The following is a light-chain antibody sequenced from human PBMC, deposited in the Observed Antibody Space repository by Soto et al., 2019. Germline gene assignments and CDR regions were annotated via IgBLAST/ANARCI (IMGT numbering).Light chain of an antibody. Sequence: QSALTQPPSVSGSPGQSITISCTGTSSDVGSYNLVSWYQQHPGKAPKLMIYEGSKRPSGVSNRFSGSKSGNTASLTISGLHAEDEADYYCCSYAGSSTLFGGGTKVTVL. CDR1: SSDVGSYNL. CDR3: CSYAGSSTL. CDR2: EGS. J-gene: IGLJ2*01. V-gene: IGLV2-23*01.